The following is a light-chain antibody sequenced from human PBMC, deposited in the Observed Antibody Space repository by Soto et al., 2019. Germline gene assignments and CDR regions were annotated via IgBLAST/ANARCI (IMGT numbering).Light chain of an antibody. V-gene: IGKV3-20*01. CDR1: QSVSSSY. J-gene: IGKJ2*01. CDR2: GAS. CDR3: QQYGSSPPWYT. Sequence: EIVLTQSPGTLSLSPGERATLSCRASQSVSSSYLAWYQQKPGQAPRLLIYGASSRATGIPDRFSGSGSGTEFTHTISRLEPDDFAVYYCQQYGSSPPWYTFGQGTKLEIK.